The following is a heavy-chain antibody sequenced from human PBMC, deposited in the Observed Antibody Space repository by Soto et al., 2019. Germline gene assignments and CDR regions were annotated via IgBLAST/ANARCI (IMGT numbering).Heavy chain of an antibody. Sequence: SKTLSLTCTVSGGSISSGDYYWSWIRQPPGKGLEWIGYIYYSGSTYYNPSLKSRVTISVDTSKNQFSLKLSSVTAADTAVYYCARVWVAAAGYFDYWGQRTLVTVSS. J-gene: IGHJ4*02. CDR3: ARVWVAAAGYFDY. D-gene: IGHD6-13*01. V-gene: IGHV4-30-4*01. CDR1: GGSISSGDYY. CDR2: IYYSGST.